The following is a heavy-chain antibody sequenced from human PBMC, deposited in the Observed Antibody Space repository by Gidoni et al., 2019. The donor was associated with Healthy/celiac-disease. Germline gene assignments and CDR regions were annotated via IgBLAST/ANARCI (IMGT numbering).Heavy chain of an antibody. V-gene: IGHV3-33*01. CDR2: IWYDGRNK. D-gene: IGHD4-4*01. Sequence: QVQLVESVGGVVQPGRSLGLSCAASGFTFSSYGMHWVLQAPGNGLEWGAVIWYDGRNKYSPDSVKGRFTISTDNSKNTLYLQMNSLRAEDTAVYYCARGNYADEGTNWFDPWGQGTLVTVSS. J-gene: IGHJ5*02. CDR1: GFTFSSYG. CDR3: ARGNYADEGTNWFDP.